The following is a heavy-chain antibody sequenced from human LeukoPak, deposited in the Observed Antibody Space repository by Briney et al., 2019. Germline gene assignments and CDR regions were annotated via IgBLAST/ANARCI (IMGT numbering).Heavy chain of an antibody. Sequence: ASVKVSCKASGGTFSSYAISWVRQAPGQGLEWMGGIIPIFGTANYAQKFQGGVTITADESTSTAYMELSSLRSEDTAVYYCARIDYYDSSGYPDDYWGQGTLVTVSS. V-gene: IGHV1-69*01. J-gene: IGHJ4*02. CDR1: GGTFSSYA. D-gene: IGHD3-22*01. CDR3: ARIDYYDSSGYPDDY. CDR2: IIPIFGTA.